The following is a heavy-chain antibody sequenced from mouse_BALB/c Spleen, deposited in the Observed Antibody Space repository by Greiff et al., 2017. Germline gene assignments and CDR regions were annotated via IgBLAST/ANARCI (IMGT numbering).Heavy chain of an antibody. V-gene: IGHV5-12-1*01. D-gene: IGHD4-1*01. J-gene: IGHJ2*01. Sequence: EVQVVESGGGLVKPGGSLKLSCAASGFAFSSYDMSWVRQTPEKRLEWVAYISSGGGSTYYPDTVKGRFTISRDNAKNTLYLQMSSLKSEDTAMYYCARTGIFDYWGQGTTLTVS. CDR2: ISSGGGST. CDR1: GFAFSSYD. CDR3: ARTGIFDY.